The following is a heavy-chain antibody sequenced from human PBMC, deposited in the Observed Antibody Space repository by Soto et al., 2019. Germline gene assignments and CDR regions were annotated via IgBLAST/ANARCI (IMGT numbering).Heavy chain of an antibody. CDR3: ARESWYSDSSGNYYSNYFDS. CDR1: GFSFSDYP. J-gene: IGHJ4*02. CDR2: ISSTGMKE. D-gene: IGHD3-22*01. V-gene: IGHV3-30*04. Sequence: QVQLVESGGGVVQPGRSLSLSCAASGFSFSDYPMHWVRQAPGKGLEWVASISSTGMKEYYGDSVKGRLTISRDTSKNTPYLKMSSLRAEDTAVYYCARESWYSDSSGNYYSNYFDSWGQGTLVTVSS.